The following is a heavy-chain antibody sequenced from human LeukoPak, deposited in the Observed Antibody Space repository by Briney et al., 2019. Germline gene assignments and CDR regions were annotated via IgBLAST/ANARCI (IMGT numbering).Heavy chain of an antibody. CDR2: IYTSGST. V-gene: IGHV4-61*02. D-gene: IGHD3-10*01. CDR1: GGSISSCSYY. CDR3: ARDSTRGYGSGSYFYYFDY. J-gene: IGHJ4*02. Sequence: SQTLSLTCTVSGGSISSCSYYWGWIRQPAGKGLEWIGRIYTSGSTNYNPSLKSRVTISVDTSKNQFSLKLSSVTAADTAVYYCARDSTRGYGSGSYFYYFDYWGQGTLVTVSS.